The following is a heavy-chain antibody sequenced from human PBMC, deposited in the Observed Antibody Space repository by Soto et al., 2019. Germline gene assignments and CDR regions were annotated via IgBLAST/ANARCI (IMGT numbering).Heavy chain of an antibody. Sequence: PSETLSLTCAVYGGSFSGYYWSWIRQPPGKGLEWIGEINHSGSTNYNPSLKSRVTISVDTSKNQFSLKLSSVTAADTAVYYCARGRDYAIRKKNFDYWGQGTLVTVSS. D-gene: IGHD3-9*01. CDR1: GGSFSGYY. J-gene: IGHJ4*02. V-gene: IGHV4-34*01. CDR2: INHSGST. CDR3: ARGRDYAIRKKNFDY.